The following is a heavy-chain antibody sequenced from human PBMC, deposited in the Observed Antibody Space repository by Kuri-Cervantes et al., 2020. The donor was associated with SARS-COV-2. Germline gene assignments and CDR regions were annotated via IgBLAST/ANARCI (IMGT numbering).Heavy chain of an antibody. CDR3: ARDRYDFWSGLGYYYYGMDV. V-gene: IGHV3-74*01. D-gene: IGHD3-3*01. Sequence: GESLKISCAASEFTFSSYWMHWVRQAPGKGLVWVSRINSDGSSTSYADSVKGRFTISRDNAKNTLYLQMNSLRAEDTAVYYCARDRYDFWSGLGYYYYGMDVWGQGTTVTVSS. J-gene: IGHJ6*02. CDR2: INSDGSST. CDR1: EFTFSSYW.